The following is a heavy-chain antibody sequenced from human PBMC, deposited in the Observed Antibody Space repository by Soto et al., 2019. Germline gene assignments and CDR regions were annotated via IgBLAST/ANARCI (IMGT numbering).Heavy chain of an antibody. CDR2: INHSGST. J-gene: IGHJ4*02. CDR3: ARGTDYDFLSGYYFDY. D-gene: IGHD3-3*01. V-gene: IGHV4-34*01. CDR1: GGSFSGYY. Sequence: SETLSLTCAVYGGSFSGYYWSWIRQPPGKGLEWIGEINHSGSTNYNPSLKSRVTISVDTSKNQFSLKLSSVTAADTAVYYCARGTDYDFLSGYYFDYWGQGTLVTVSS.